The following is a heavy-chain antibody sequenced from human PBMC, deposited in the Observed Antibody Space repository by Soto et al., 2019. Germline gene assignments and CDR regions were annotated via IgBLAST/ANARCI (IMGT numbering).Heavy chain of an antibody. J-gene: IGHJ5*02. V-gene: IGHV4-59*02. CDR1: GASVSSHS. D-gene: IGHD3-10*01. Sequence: PSETLSLTCSVTGASVSSHSWSWIRQSPGKGLEWIGYIHYSGGTNYTPSLRSRVTISVETSKNQLSLNLTSLTAADTAVYYCARGGTSGSAVYNWFDPWGQGTLVTVPQ. CDR3: ARGGTSGSAVYNWFDP. CDR2: IHYSGGT.